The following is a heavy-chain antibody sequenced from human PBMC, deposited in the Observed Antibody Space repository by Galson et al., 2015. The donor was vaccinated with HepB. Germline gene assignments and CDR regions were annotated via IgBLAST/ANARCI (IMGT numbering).Heavy chain of an antibody. CDR2: ISYDGSNQ. V-gene: IGHV3-30*04. CDR1: GFNFRSYS. J-gene: IGHJ3*02. D-gene: IGHD3-16*01. Sequence: SLRLSCAASGFNFRSYSMHWVRRAPGKGLEWVAVISYDGSNQYYADSVKGRSTISRDNSKNMLYLQMNSLGTEDTAVYYCARFSYSYNAFDIWGQGTMVTVSS. CDR3: ARFSYSYNAFDI.